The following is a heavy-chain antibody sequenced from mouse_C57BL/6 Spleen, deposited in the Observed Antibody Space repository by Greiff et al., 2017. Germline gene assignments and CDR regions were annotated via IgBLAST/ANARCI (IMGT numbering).Heavy chain of an antibody. D-gene: IGHD1-1*01. CDR1: GYTFTSYW. CDR2: IHPSDSDT. CDR3: AIEERDYYGSSFFDY. V-gene: IGHV1-74*01. Sequence: QVQLQQPGAELVKPGASVKVSCKASGYTFTSYWMHWVKQRPGQGLEWIGRIHPSDSDTNYNQKFKGKATLTVDTSSSTAYMQLSSLTSEDSAVYYCAIEERDYYGSSFFDYWAKGTTLTVSS. J-gene: IGHJ2*01.